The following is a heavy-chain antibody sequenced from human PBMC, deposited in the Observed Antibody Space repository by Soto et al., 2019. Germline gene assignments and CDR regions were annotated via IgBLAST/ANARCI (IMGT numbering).Heavy chain of an antibody. Sequence: LGESLKISCKASGYSFTTYWIGWVRQMPGKGLEWMGIIYPGDSDTRYSPSFQGQVTISADKSITTTYLQWTSLRASDTAMYYCARLQAPGSSSGFDYWGQGTLVTVSS. V-gene: IGHV5-51*01. D-gene: IGHD6-19*01. J-gene: IGHJ4*02. CDR3: ARLQAPGSSSGFDY. CDR2: IYPGDSDT. CDR1: GYSFTTYW.